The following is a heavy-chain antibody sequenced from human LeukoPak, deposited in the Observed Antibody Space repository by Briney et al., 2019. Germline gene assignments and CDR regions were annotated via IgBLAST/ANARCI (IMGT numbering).Heavy chain of an antibody. D-gene: IGHD6-19*01. CDR2: INHSGST. V-gene: IGHV4-34*01. CDR3: ARGEWLASYGMDV. Sequence: PSETLSLTCAVYGGSFSGYYWSWIRQPPGKGLEWIGEINHSGSTNYNPSLKSRVTISVDTSKNQFSLKLNSVTAADTAVYYCARGEWLASYGMDVWGQGTTVTVSS. CDR1: GGSFSGYY. J-gene: IGHJ6*02.